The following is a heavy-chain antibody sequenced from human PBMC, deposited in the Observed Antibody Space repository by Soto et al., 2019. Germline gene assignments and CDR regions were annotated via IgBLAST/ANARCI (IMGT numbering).Heavy chain of an antibody. CDR3: AKDSYSDFWSGHYYYFDF. Sequence: PGGSLRLSCAASGFIFSSSAMHWVRQAPGKGLEWVTFVSYDGSNKYYADSVKGRFTISRDNSKNTLYLQMDSLRAEDTAIYFCAKDSYSDFWSGHYYYFDFWGQGTLVTV. CDR1: GFIFSSSA. D-gene: IGHD3-3*01. V-gene: IGHV3-30*18. J-gene: IGHJ4*02. CDR2: VSYDGSNK.